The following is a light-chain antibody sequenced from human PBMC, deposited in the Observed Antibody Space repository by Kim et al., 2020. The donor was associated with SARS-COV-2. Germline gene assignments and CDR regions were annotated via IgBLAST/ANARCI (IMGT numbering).Light chain of an antibody. CDR1: KLGDKY. V-gene: IGLV3-1*01. J-gene: IGLJ2*01. CDR3: QAWDSSTVV. CDR2: QDS. Sequence: SYELTQPPSVSLSPGQTASITCSGDKLGDKYACWYQQKPGQSPVLVIYQDSKRPSGIPERFSGSNSGNTATLTISGTQAMAEADYYCQAWDSSTVVFGGGTQLTVL.